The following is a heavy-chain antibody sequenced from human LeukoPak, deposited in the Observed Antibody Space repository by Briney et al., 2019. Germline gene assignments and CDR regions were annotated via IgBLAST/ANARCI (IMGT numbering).Heavy chain of an antibody. V-gene: IGHV4-34*01. CDR2: INHSGST. D-gene: IGHD6-19*01. CDR3: ARDYSSGWYSGAGWFDP. J-gene: IGHJ5*02. Sequence: SETLSLTCAVYGVSFSGYYWSWIRQPPGKGLEWIGEINHSGSTNYNPSLKSRVTISVDTSKNQFSLKLSSVTAADTAVYYCARDYSSGWYSGAGWFDPWGQGTLVTVSS. CDR1: GVSFSGYY.